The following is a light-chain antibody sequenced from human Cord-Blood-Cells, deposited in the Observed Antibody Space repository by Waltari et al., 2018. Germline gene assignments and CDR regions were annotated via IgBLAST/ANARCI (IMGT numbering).Light chain of an antibody. V-gene: IGKV3-15*01. CDR1: QSVSSN. J-gene: IGKJ4*01. Sequence: EIVMTQSPATLSVSPGERATLSCRASQSVSSNLAWYQQKPGQAPRLLIYGASTRATCIPARFSGSGSGTEFTLTISSLQSEDFAVYYCQQYNNWLFTFGGGTKVEIK. CDR3: QQYNNWLFT. CDR2: GAS.